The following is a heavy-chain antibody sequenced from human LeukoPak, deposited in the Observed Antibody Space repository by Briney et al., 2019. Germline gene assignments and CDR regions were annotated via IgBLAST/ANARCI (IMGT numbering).Heavy chain of an antibody. CDR3: ASLLNVAGYSGHDSGY. CDR2: INHSGST. Sequence: PSETLSLTCAVYGGSFSGYYWSWIRQPPGKGLEWIGEINHSGSTNYNPSLKSRVTISVDTSKSQFSLKLRSVTAADTAVYYCASLLNVAGYSGHDSGYWGQGTLVTVSS. D-gene: IGHD5-12*01. V-gene: IGHV4-34*01. J-gene: IGHJ4*02. CDR1: GGSFSGYY.